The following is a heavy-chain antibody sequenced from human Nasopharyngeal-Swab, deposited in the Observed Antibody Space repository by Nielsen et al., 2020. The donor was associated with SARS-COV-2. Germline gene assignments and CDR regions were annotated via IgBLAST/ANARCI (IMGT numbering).Heavy chain of an antibody. CDR2: INTNTGNP. D-gene: IGHD2-15*01. J-gene: IGHJ5*02. Sequence: ASVKVSCKASGYTFTSYAMNWVRQVPGQGLEWMGWINTNTGNPTYAQGFTGRFVFSLDTSVSTAYLQISSLKAEDTAVYYCARERRLGYCSGGSCYYAWFDPWGQGTLVTVSS. CDR1: GYTFTSYA. CDR3: ARERRLGYCSGGSCYYAWFDP. V-gene: IGHV7-4-1*02.